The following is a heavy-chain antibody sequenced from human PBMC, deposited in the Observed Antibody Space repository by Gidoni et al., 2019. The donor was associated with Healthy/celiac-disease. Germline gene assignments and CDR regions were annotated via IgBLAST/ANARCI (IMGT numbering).Heavy chain of an antibody. CDR3: ARDGVIFGVVTHAGFDY. CDR2: IRAYNGNT. J-gene: IGHJ4*02. Sequence: QVQLVQSGAEVKKPGASVKVSCKASGYTFTSYGISWVRQALGQGVEWMGWIRAYNGNTNYAQKIQGRVTMTTYTSTGTAYIERRSLRSDDTAVYYCARDGVIFGVVTHAGFDYGGQGTLVTVSS. V-gene: IGHV1-18*04. CDR1: GYTFTSYG. D-gene: IGHD3-3*01.